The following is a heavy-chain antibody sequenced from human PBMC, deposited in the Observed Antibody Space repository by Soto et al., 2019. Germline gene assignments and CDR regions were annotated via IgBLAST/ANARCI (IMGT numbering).Heavy chain of an antibody. J-gene: IGHJ4*02. D-gene: IGHD3-22*01. V-gene: IGHV1-46*03. CDR2: INPSGGST. CDR3: SHTHQPDSHDDY. CDR1: GNTFTSYY. Sequence: QVQLVQSGAEVKKPGASVKVSCKASGNTFTSYYIHWVRQAPGQGLEWMGLINPSGGSTTYARRSKGRLNMTRAXTTTTICRELSSLRSENTAVYHCSHTHQPDSHDDYWGQGTLVTVSS.